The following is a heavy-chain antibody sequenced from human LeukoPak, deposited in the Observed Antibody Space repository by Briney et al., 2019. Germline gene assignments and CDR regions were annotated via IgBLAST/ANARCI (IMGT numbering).Heavy chain of an antibody. V-gene: IGHV3-23*01. CDR1: GFTFSSYA. J-gene: IGHJ4*02. CDR3: AKDLDDSGIDPVFDY. D-gene: IGHD3-10*01. Sequence: PGGSLRLFCAASGFTFSSYAMSWVRQAPGKGLEWVSGIRGSGGRTYYADSVKGRVIISRDNSKNTLYLQMNSLRAEDTAVYYCAKDLDDSGIDPVFDYWGQGTLVTVSS. CDR2: IRGSGGRT.